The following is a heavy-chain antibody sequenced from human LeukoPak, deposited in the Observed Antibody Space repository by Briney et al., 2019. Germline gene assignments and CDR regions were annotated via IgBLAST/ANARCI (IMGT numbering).Heavy chain of an antibody. J-gene: IGHJ6*02. D-gene: IGHD3-3*01. Sequence: PGGSLRLSCAASGFTFSGSAMHWVRQASGKGLEWVGRIRSKANSYATAYAASVKGRFTISRDDSKNTAYLQMNSLKTEDTAVYYCTRGFKVLRFLEWLQGGDYYGMDVWGQGTTVTVSS. CDR2: IRSKANSYAT. CDR1: GFTFSGSA. V-gene: IGHV3-73*01. CDR3: TRGFKVLRFLEWLQGGDYYGMDV.